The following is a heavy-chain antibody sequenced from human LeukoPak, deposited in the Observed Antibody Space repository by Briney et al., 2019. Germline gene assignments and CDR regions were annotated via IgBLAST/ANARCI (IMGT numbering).Heavy chain of an antibody. V-gene: IGHV4-39*01. CDR1: GGSISSSSYY. CDR3: ARGTRGYSYGDYFHYMDV. D-gene: IGHD5-18*01. Sequence: PSETLSLTCTVSGGSISSSSYYWGWIRQPPGKGLEWIGSMYYSGSGSTYYNPSLKSRVTISVDTSKNQFSLELSSVTAADTAVYYCARGTRGYSYGDYFHYMDVWGKGTTVTVSS. CDR2: MYYSGSGST. J-gene: IGHJ6*03.